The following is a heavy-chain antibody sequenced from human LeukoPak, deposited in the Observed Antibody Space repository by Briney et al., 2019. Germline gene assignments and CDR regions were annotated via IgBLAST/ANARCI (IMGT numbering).Heavy chain of an antibody. Sequence: ASVKVSCKASGYTFTSYGISWVRQAPGQGLEWMGWISAYNGNTNYAQKLQGRVTMTTDTSTSTACMELRSLRSDDTAVYYCARTVNYDFWSGPLGVFDYWGQGTLVTVSS. J-gene: IGHJ4*02. CDR1: GYTFTSYG. D-gene: IGHD3-3*01. CDR2: ISAYNGNT. CDR3: ARTVNYDFWSGPLGVFDY. V-gene: IGHV1-18*01.